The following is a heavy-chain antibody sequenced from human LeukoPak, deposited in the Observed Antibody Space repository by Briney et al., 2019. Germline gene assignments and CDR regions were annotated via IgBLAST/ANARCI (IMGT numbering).Heavy chain of an antibody. V-gene: IGHV4-59*01. CDR2: IHSSGTT. Sequence: SETLSLTCSVSGGSMNSFFWNWIRQSPGKGLEWIGNIHSSGTTNYNPSLKSRVAISVDTMKKQIFLKLTSVTAADTAVYYCVRGPGGTVLGAEYFPHWGQGTLVAVSS. D-gene: IGHD3-16*01. J-gene: IGHJ1*01. CDR3: VRGPGGTVLGAEYFPH. CDR1: GGSMNSFF.